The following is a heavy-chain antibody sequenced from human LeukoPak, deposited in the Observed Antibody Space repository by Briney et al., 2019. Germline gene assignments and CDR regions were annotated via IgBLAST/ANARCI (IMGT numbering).Heavy chain of an antibody. D-gene: IGHD2-15*01. V-gene: IGHV1-24*01. CDR2: FDPQHGET. Sequence: ASVKVSCKVSGYTLTELSIHWVRQAPGKGLEWMGGFDPQHGETIYAQKFQGRVTVTEGTSTDTAYMEMNSLRSEDTAVYYCAAGPRLSRYCSGGYCFPLAMDVWGQGTTVTVSS. CDR1: GYTLTELS. J-gene: IGHJ6*02. CDR3: AAGPRLSRYCSGGYCFPLAMDV.